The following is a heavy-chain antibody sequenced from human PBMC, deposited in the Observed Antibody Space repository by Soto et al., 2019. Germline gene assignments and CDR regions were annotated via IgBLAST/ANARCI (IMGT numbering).Heavy chain of an antibody. D-gene: IGHD6-19*01. CDR2: IKSKTDGGTT. J-gene: IGHJ4*02. CDR3: TTYSEVAATNPIAVAGTVTVDY. V-gene: IGHV3-15*07. CDR1: GFTFSNAW. Sequence: GGSLRLSCAASGFTFSNAWMNWVRQAPGKGLEWVGRIKSKTDGGTTDYAAPVKGRFTISRDDSKNTLYLQMNSLKTEDTAVYYCTTYSEVAATNPIAVAGTVTVDYWGQGTLVTVSS.